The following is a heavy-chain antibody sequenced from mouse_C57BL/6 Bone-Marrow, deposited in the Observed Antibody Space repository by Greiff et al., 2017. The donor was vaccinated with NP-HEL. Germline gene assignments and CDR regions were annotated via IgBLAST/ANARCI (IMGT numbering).Heavy chain of an antibody. Sequence: VHVKQSGPELVKPGASVKMSCKASGYTFTDYNMHWVKQSHGKSLEWIGYINPNNGGTSYNQKFKGKATLTVNKSSSTAYMELRSLTSEDSAVYYCARGDYDGYLDYWGQGTTLTVSS. CDR2: INPNNGGT. CDR1: GYTFTDYN. V-gene: IGHV1-22*01. J-gene: IGHJ2*01. CDR3: ARGDYDGYLDY. D-gene: IGHD2-3*01.